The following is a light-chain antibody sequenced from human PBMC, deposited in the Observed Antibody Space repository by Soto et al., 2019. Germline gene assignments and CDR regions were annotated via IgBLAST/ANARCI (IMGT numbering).Light chain of an antibody. CDR2: EVI. CDR3: SSYAGSNLGV. J-gene: IGLJ1*01. CDR1: SSDIGYYKY. V-gene: IGLV2-8*01. Sequence: QSVLTQPPSASGSPGQSVTISCTGTSSDIGYYKYVSWYQQHPGKAPKLIIYEVIKRPSGVTDRFSGSKSGNTASLTVSGLQAEVEAAYYCSSYAGSNLGVFGTGTKVTV.